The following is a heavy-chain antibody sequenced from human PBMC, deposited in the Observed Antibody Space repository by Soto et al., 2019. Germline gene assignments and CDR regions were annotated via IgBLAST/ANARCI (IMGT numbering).Heavy chain of an antibody. CDR3: ARDKLAGYFGY. CDR2: IWYDGSNK. CDR1: GFTFSSYG. V-gene: IGHV3-33*01. Sequence: GGSLRLSCAASGFTFSSYGMHWVRQAPGKGLEWVAVIWYDGSNKYYADSVKGRFTISRDNSKNTLYLQMNSLRAEDTAVYYCARDKLAGYFGYWGQGTLVTVSS. D-gene: IGHD6-19*01. J-gene: IGHJ4*02.